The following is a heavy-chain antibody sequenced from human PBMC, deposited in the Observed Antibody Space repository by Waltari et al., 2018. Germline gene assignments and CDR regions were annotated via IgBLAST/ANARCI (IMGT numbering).Heavy chain of an antibody. V-gene: IGHV4-39*07. CDR3: ARDHGYLHRPPSMDV. CDR2: IYDSGRT. CDR1: GGSISSSSYY. J-gene: IGHJ6*02. D-gene: IGHD2-15*01. Sequence: QLQLQESGPGLVKPSETLSLTCTVSGGSISSSSYYWGWIHQPPGNGLEWIRSIYDSGRTYHSRSLNRRVSIPVDRAKSQFSLYLRAGTAADTAVYYCARDHGYLHRPPSMDVWGQGTTVTVSS.